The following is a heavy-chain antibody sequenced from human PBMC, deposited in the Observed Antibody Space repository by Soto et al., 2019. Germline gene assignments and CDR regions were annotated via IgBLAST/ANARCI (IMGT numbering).Heavy chain of an antibody. D-gene: IGHD2-21*02. V-gene: IGHV1-69*13. Sequence: SVKVSCKASGGTFSSYAISWVRQAPGQGLEWMGGIIPIFDTANYAQNFQGRVTITADEYTSTAYMELSSLRSEDTAVYYCARDLAYCGGDYNPIDYWGQGTLVTVS. CDR1: GGTFSSYA. J-gene: IGHJ4*02. CDR2: IIPIFDTA. CDR3: ARDLAYCGGDYNPIDY.